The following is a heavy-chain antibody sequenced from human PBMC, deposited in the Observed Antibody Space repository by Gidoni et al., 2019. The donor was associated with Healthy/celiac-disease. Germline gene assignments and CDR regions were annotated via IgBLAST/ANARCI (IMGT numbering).Heavy chain of an antibody. D-gene: IGHD3-16*02. J-gene: IGHJ4*02. CDR3: ARHGDYDYIWGSYRYVDY. V-gene: IGHV4-39*01. CDR1: GGSISSSSYY. CDR2: IYYRGST. Sequence: QLQLQESGPGLVKPSETLSLTCTVSGGSISSSSYYWGWIRQPPGKGLEWIGSIYYRGSTYYNPSLKSRVTISVDTSKNQFSLKLSSVTAADTAVYYCARHGDYDYIWGSYRYVDYWGQGPLVTVSS.